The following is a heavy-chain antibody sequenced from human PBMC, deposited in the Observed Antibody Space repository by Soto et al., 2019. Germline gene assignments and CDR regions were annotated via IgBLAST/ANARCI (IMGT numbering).Heavy chain of an antibody. Sequence: GGSMRLWCAAAGGNCSNAGGSWISKEPGKGLEWVGRIKSKTDGATTYYAEPVKGRFAISRDDSNNMVYLQMNSLKIEDTAAYYFTTDSYTTIIIVRFDYWGHGTLVTVSS. CDR2: IKSKTDGATT. CDR1: GGNCSNAG. CDR3: TTDSYTTIIIVRFDY. V-gene: IGHV3-15*06. D-gene: IGHD3-22*01. J-gene: IGHJ4*01.